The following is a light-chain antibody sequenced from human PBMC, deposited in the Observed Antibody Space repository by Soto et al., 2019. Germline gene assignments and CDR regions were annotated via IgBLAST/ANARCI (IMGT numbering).Light chain of an antibody. CDR3: AAWDDSLSVWV. J-gene: IGLJ3*02. CDR1: SSNIGSNY. V-gene: IGLV1-47*01. Sequence: QSVLTQPPSASGTPGQRVTISCSGSSSNIGSNYVYWYQQLPGTAPKLLIYRNNQRPSGVPDRFSGSKSGTSASLAISGLGSEDEPDYYCAAWDDSLSVWVFAGGTKPTVL. CDR2: RNN.